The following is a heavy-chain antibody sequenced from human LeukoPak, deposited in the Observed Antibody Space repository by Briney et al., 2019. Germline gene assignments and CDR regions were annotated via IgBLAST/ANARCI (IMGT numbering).Heavy chain of an antibody. CDR2: IYRSGST. CDR1: GYSISSGYY. J-gene: IGHJ4*02. D-gene: IGHD3-3*01. Sequence: PSETLSLTCTVSGYSISSGYYWGWIRQPPGKGLEWIGSIYRSGSTYYNPSLKSRVTISVDTSKNQFSLKLSSVTAADTAVYYCARGPKISFSSHYWGQGTLVTVSS. CDR3: ARGPKISFSSHY. V-gene: IGHV4-38-2*02.